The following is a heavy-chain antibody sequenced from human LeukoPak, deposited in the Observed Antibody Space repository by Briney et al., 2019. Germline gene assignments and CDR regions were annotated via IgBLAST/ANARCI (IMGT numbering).Heavy chain of an antibody. Sequence: ASVKISCKVSGYTLTELSMHWVRQAPGKGLEWLGGFDPEDGETIYAQEFQGRVTMTEDTSTDTAYMYLNSLRSEDTAVYFCATNRGYWSQGTLVTVSS. CDR2: FDPEDGET. CDR1: GYTLTELS. V-gene: IGHV1-24*01. J-gene: IGHJ4*02. CDR3: ATNRGY.